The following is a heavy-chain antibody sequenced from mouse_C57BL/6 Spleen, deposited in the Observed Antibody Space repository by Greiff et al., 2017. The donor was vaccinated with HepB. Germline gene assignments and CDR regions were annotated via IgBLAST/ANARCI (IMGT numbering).Heavy chain of an antibody. J-gene: IGHJ2*01. V-gene: IGHV5-4*01. D-gene: IGHD3-1*01. CDR1: GFTFSSYA. CDR2: ISDGGSYT. Sequence: EVQLVESGGGLVKPGGSLKLSCAASGFTFSSYAMSWVRQTPEKRLEWVATISDGGSYTYYPDNVKGRFTISRDNAKNNLYLQMSHLKSEDTAMYYCARDLGGYYFDYWGQGTTLTVSS. CDR3: ARDLGGYYFDY.